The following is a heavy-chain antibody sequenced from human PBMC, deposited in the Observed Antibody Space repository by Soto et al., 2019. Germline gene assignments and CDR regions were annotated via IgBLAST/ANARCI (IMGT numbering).Heavy chain of an antibody. J-gene: IGHJ4*02. Sequence: SETLSLTCAVYGGSFSDYYWSWIRQPPGKGLEWIGEVNHSGSTNYNPSLKSRVTISVDTSKNQFSLKLSFVTAADTAAYYCASGRRAFNSSWFDYWGQGTLVTVSS. CDR1: GGSFSDYY. CDR2: VNHSGST. D-gene: IGHD6-13*01. CDR3: ASGRRAFNSSWFDY. V-gene: IGHV4-34*01.